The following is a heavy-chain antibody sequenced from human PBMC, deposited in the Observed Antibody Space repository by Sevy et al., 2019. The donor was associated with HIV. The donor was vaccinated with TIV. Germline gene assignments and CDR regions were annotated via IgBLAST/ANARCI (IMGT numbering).Heavy chain of an antibody. CDR3: ARESIAAAGDFDY. CDR2: IHYSGST. J-gene: IGHJ4*02. V-gene: IGHV4-59*01. CDR1: GGSIRNYY. Sequence: SETLSLTCSVSGGSIRNYYWSWIRQPPGKGLEWIGYIHYSGSTNYNPSLKSRVTISVDTSKKQFSLKLSSVTAADTAVYYCARESIAAAGDFDYWGQGTLVTVSS. D-gene: IGHD6-13*01.